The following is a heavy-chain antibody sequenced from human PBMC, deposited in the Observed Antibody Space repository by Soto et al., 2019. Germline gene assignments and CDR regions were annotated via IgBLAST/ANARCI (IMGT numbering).Heavy chain of an antibody. CDR2: ISTSSSNI. CDR1: GFSFSYYG. J-gene: IGHJ6*03. Sequence: EVQLVESGGGLVRPGGSLRLSCAASGFSFSYYGMNWVRQAPGKGLEWVSYISTSSSNIYYADSVKGRFTISRDNAKNSLSLQMNSLRAADTAVYYCARETSTGNYYMDVWGKGTTVTVSS. CDR3: ARETSTGNYYMDV. V-gene: IGHV3-48*01. D-gene: IGHD2-2*01.